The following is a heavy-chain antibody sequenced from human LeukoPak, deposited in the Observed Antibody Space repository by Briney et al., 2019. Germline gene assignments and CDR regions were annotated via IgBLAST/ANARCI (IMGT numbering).Heavy chain of an antibody. CDR3: ARDGRARYGSGSKLDY. J-gene: IGHJ4*02. V-gene: IGHV3-23*01. CDR2: ISGSGGST. Sequence: GGSLRLSCVSSGFTFSNYAMSWVRQAPGKGLEWVSAISGSGGSTYYADSVKGRFTISRDNSKNSLYLQMNSLRAEDTAVYYCARDGRARYGSGSKLDYWGQGTLVTVSS. CDR1: GFTFSNYA. D-gene: IGHD3-10*01.